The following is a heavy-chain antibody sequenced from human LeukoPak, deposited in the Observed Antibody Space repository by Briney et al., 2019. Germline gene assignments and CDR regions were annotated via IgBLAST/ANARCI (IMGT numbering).Heavy chain of an antibody. CDR1: GFTFSSYS. J-gene: IGHJ4*02. V-gene: IGHV3-21*01. CDR3: ARASPYYDILTGYRAFDY. CDR2: ISSSSSYI. D-gene: IGHD3-9*01. Sequence: PGGSLRLSCAASGFTFSSYSMNWVRQAPGKGLEWVSSISSSSSYIYYADSVKGRFTISRDNAKNSLYLQMNSLGAEDTAVYYCARASPYYDILTGYRAFDYWGQGTLVTVSS.